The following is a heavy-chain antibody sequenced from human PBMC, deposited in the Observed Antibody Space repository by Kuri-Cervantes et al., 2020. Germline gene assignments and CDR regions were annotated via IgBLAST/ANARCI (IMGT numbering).Heavy chain of an antibody. CDR1: GFTFSSYA. D-gene: IGHD3-10*01. CDR2: ISYDGSNK. V-gene: IGHV3-30-3*01. J-gene: IGHJ4*02. Sequence: GGSLRLSCAASGFTFSSYAMHWVRQAPGKGLEWVAVISYDGSNKCYADSVKGRFTISRDNSKNTLYLQMNSLRAEDTAVYYCAREPHMVREMYYFDYWGQGTLVTVSS. CDR3: AREPHMVREMYYFDY.